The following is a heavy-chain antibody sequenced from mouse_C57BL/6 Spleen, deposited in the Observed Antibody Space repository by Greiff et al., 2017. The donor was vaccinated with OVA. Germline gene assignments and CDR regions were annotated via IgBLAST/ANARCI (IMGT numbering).Heavy chain of an antibody. D-gene: IGHD1-1*01. CDR2: IDPSDSYT. V-gene: IGHV1-59*01. J-gene: IGHJ3*01. CDR1: GYTFTSYW. CDR3: ARSVTTGGFAY. Sequence: QVQLQQPGAELVRPGTSVKLSCKASGYTFTSYWMHWVKQRPGQGLEWIGVIDPSDSYTKYNQKFKGKATLTVDTSSSTAYMQLSSLTSEDSAVYYCARSVTTGGFAYWGQGTLVTVSA.